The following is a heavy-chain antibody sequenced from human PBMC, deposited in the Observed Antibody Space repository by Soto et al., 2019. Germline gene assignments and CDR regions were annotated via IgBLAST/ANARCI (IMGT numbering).Heavy chain of an antibody. V-gene: IGHV3-23*01. CDR3: AKDSYDSSGYPGPYFDY. CDR2: ISGSGGST. J-gene: IGHJ4*02. CDR1: GFTFISYA. Sequence: PGGSLRLSCAASGFTFISYAMSWVRQAPGKGLEWVSAISGSGGSTYYADSVKGRFTISRDNSKNTLYLQMNSLRAEDTAVYYCAKDSYDSSGYPGPYFDYWGQGTLVPASS. D-gene: IGHD3-22*01.